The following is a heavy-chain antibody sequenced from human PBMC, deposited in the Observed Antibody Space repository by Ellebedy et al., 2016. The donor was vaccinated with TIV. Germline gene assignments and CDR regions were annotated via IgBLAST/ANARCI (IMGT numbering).Heavy chain of an antibody. D-gene: IGHD3-22*01. CDR2: IKYDGSAT. J-gene: IGHJ4*02. Sequence: PGGSLRLSCAASGFTFSSYWMDWVRQAPGKGLVWVSTIKYDGSATKYADSVKGRFTTPRANAKNTLHLQMNDLRAEDTAVYYGVRDRATYYDGTGPIFNYWGQGTPVTVSS. V-gene: IGHV3-74*03. CDR3: VRDRATYYDGTGPIFNY. CDR1: GFTFSSYW.